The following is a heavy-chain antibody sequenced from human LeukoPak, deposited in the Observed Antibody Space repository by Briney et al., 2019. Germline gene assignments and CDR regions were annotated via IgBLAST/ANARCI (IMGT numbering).Heavy chain of an antibody. CDR1: GFTFSSYG. D-gene: IGHD4-23*01. V-gene: IGHV3-30*18. CDR3: AKDIAVVTRAWFDP. J-gene: IGHJ5*02. CDR2: ISYDGSNK. Sequence: PGGSLRLSCAASGFTFSSYGMHWVRQAPGKGLEWVAVISYDGSNKYYADSVKGRFTISRDNSKNTLYLQMNSLRAEDTAVYYCAKDIAVVTRAWFDPWGQGTLVTVSS.